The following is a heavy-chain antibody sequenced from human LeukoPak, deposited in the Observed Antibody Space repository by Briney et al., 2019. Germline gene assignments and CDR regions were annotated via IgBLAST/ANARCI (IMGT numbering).Heavy chain of an antibody. D-gene: IGHD6-19*01. CDR1: GGSFSGYY. CDR2: IYYSGST. V-gene: IGHV4-34*01. J-gene: IGHJ3*02. CDR3: ARAVAGDDAFDI. Sequence: PSETLSLTCAVYGGSFSGYYWGWIRQPPGKGLEWIGSIYYSGSTYYNPSLKSRVTISVDTSKNQFSLKLSSVTAADTAVYYCARAVAGDDAFDIWGQGTMVTVSS.